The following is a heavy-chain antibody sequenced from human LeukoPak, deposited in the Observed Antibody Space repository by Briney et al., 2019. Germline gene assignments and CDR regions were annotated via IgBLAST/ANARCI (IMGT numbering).Heavy chain of an antibody. J-gene: IGHJ1*01. CDR2: ISYDGTIK. D-gene: IGHD6-13*01. CDR1: GFTFSSYG. V-gene: IGHV3-30*18. CDR3: AKESGSRSYGAYFPH. Sequence: PGGSLRLSCAASGFTFSSYGMHWVRQAPGKGLEWVALISYDGTIKYYADSVKGRFTISRDNSKSTLYLQMNSLRAEDTAVYYCAKESGSRSYGAYFPHWGQGTLVTVSS.